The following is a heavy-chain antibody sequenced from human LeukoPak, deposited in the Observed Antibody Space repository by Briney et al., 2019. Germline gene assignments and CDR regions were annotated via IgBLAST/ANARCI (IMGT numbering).Heavy chain of an antibody. J-gene: IGHJ4*02. D-gene: IGHD6-19*01. Sequence: GGSLRLSCAAYGFTFSSNAVSWVRQAPGKGLEWVSAISGSGGSTYYADSVKGRFTISRDNSKNTMYLQMNSLRAEDTAVYYCAKGSSSGWYDFDYWGQGTLVTVSS. CDR2: ISGSGGST. CDR3: AKGSSSGWYDFDY. CDR1: GFTFSSNA. V-gene: IGHV3-23*01.